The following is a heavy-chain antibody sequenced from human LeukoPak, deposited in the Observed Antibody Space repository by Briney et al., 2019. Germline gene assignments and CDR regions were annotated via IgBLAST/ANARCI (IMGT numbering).Heavy chain of an antibody. D-gene: IGHD5-18*01. Sequence: SETLSLTCYVSGDSISSSYYWGWIRQPPGKGLEWIGEISHSGSTNYNPSLKSRVTMSVDTSKKQFSLKLNSVTAADTAVYYCARGGNSYVPPGAYWGQGTLVTVSS. CDR2: ISHSGST. CDR1: GDSISSSYY. J-gene: IGHJ4*02. V-gene: IGHV4-34*01. CDR3: ARGGNSYVPPGAY.